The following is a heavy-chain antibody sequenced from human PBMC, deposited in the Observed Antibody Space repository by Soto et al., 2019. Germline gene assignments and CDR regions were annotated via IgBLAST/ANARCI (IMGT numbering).Heavy chain of an antibody. Sequence: RGALRLFCEAYGFTVSSNYMSWVRQAPGKGLEWVSVIYSGGSTYYADSVKGRFTISRDNSKNTLYLQMNSLRAEDTAVYYCARNAQDCGGYCYWRYFQHWGQGSLGTFSS. CDR3: ARNAQDCGGYCYWRYFQH. CDR2: IYSGGST. CDR1: GFTVSSNY. V-gene: IGHV3-53*01. D-gene: IGHD2-21*02. J-gene: IGHJ1*01.